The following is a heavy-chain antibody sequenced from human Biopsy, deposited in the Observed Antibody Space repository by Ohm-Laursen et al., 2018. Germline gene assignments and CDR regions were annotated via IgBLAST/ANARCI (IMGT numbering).Heavy chain of an antibody. D-gene: IGHD6-6*01. CDR3: ARGYSRRVSIFEASIYWFDT. CDR1: GYSFSTYD. V-gene: IGHV1-8*01. CDR2: MIPSSGKT. Sequence: ESSVKVSCKASGYSFSTYDVNWVRQARGQGLEWMGWMIPSSGKTGYAQRFQGRVTSTMNTSISTAYMELSGLRSEDTAVYFCARGYSRRVSIFEASIYWFDTWGQGTLVTVSS. J-gene: IGHJ5*02.